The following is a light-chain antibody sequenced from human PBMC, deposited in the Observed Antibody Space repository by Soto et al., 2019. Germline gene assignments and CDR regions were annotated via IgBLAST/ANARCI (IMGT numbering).Light chain of an antibody. Sequence: QSVLTQPPSVSAAPGQKVTISCSGSSSNIGAGYDVHWYQHLPGTAPKLLIYANNNRPSGVPDRFSGSKSGTSASLAITGLQAEDEADYYCQSYDSSRSPLYVFGTGTRSPS. CDR1: SSNIGAGYD. V-gene: IGLV1-40*01. CDR3: QSYDSSRSPLYV. CDR2: ANN. J-gene: IGLJ1*01.